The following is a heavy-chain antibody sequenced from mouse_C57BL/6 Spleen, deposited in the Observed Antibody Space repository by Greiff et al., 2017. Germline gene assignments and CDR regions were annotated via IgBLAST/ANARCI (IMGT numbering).Heavy chain of an antibody. Sequence: EVMLVESGGGLVKPGGSLKLSCAASGFTFSSYAMSWVRQTPEKRLEWVATISDGGSYTYYPDNVKGRFTISRDNAKNNLYLQMSHLKSEDTAMYYCARDSDGYYWYFDVWGTGTTVTVSS. CDR2: ISDGGSYT. V-gene: IGHV5-4*01. J-gene: IGHJ1*03. CDR1: GFTFSSYA. CDR3: ARDSDGYYWYFDV. D-gene: IGHD2-3*01.